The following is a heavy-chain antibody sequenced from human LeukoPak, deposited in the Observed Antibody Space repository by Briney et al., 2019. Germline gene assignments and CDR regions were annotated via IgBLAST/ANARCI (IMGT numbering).Heavy chain of an antibody. V-gene: IGHV3-64D*06. D-gene: IGHD5-12*01. CDR2: ISSAGGTT. CDR1: GFTFRDYP. J-gene: IGHJ1*01. Sequence: GGSLRLSCSASGFTFRDYPIHWVRQAPGVGLQYVSAISSAGGTTYYADSVRGRFTISRDNSKNTLYLQMSSLRAEDTALYYCVKVGDSGYGAYYQHWGQGTLVTVSS. CDR3: VKVGDSGYGAYYQH.